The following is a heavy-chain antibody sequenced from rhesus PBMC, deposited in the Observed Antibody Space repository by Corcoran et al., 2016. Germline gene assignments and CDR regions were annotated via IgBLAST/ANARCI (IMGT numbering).Heavy chain of an antibody. J-gene: IGHJ4*01. V-gene: IGHV1S2*01. CDR3: ARTWTCDD. Sequence: QVQLVQSGAEVKKPGSSVKVSCKASGYTFTDYYIHWVRQAPRQGLEWMGWISTYNGNTEYAQKVQGRGTMTRDTSTSTAYMELNSRRSEDTAAYYGARTWTCDDWGQGVLVTVSS. CDR2: ISTYNGNT. D-gene: IGHD3-3*01. CDR1: GYTFTDYY.